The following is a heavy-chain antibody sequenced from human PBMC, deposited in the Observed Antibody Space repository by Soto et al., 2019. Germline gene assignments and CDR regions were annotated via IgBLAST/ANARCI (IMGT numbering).Heavy chain of an antibody. CDR2: IIPIFGTA. CDR3: ARDGGRHSGGIDY. CDR1: GGTFGSYS. J-gene: IGHJ4*02. D-gene: IGHD1-26*01. Sequence: QVQLVQSGAEVKKPGSSVKVSCKASGGTFGSYSINWVRQAPGQGLEWMGEIIPIFGTANYAQKFQGRVTITADEPTSTAYMELSSLRSEDTAVYYCARDGGRHSGGIDYWGQGTLVTVSS. V-gene: IGHV1-69*01.